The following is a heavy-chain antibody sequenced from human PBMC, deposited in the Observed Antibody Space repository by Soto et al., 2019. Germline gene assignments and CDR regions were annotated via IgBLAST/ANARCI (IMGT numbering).Heavy chain of an antibody. V-gene: IGHV1-69*13. CDR1: GGTFSSYA. CDR2: IIPIFGTA. J-gene: IGHJ4*02. D-gene: IGHD6-13*01. CDR3: ARGAGIAAAGNFDY. Sequence: SVKVSCKASGGTFSSYAISWVRQAPGQGLEWMGGIIPIFGTANYAQKFQGRVTITADESTSTAYMELSSLRSEDTAVYYCARGAGIAAAGNFDYWGQGTLVTVSS.